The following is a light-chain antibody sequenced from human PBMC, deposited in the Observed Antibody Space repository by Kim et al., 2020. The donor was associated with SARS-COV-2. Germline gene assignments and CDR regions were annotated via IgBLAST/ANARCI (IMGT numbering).Light chain of an antibody. Sequence: DIQMTQSPSSLSASVGDRVTITCQASQDISNYLNWYQQKPGKAPKLLIYDASNLETGVPSRFSGSGSGTDFTFTISSLQPEDIATYYCQQYDNLPWTFGQWTKVDIK. J-gene: IGKJ1*01. CDR1: QDISNY. CDR2: DAS. CDR3: QQYDNLPWT. V-gene: IGKV1-33*01.